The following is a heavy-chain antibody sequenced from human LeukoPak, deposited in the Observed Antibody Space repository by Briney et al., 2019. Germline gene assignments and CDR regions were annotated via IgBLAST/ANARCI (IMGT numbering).Heavy chain of an antibody. J-gene: IGHJ6*03. CDR2: IYYSGST. CDR3: ARDHFTGYYYMDV. V-gene: IGHV4-59*01. Sequence: PSEILSLTCTVSGGSISGYYWSWIRQPPGKGLEWIGYIYYSGSTNYNPSLKSRVAISIDTSKNQFSLKLSSVTAADTAVYYCARDHFTGYYYMDVWGKGTTVTVSS. CDR1: GGSISGYY.